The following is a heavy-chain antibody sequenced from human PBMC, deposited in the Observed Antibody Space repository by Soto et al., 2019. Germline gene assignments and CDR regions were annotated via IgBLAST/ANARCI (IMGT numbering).Heavy chain of an antibody. CDR2: IYWEAYK. D-gene: IGHD4-17*01. CDR3: AHKGYGDFPLDY. V-gene: IGHV2-5*02. CDR1: GFSLSTSGVG. Sequence: QITLKESGPTLVKPTQTLTLTCTFSGFSLSTSGVGVGWIRQPPGKALAWLAVIYWEAYKHYSRSLKSRLTTTKNTAKNQVVLTMTNMDPVDTATYSCAHKGYGDFPLDYWGQGTLLTVSS. J-gene: IGHJ4*02.